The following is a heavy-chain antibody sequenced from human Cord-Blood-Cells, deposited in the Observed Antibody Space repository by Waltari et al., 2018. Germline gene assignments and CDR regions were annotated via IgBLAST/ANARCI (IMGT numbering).Heavy chain of an antibody. Sequence: QVQLQESGPGLVKPSETLSLTCPVPGYSISSGYYRGRIRQPPGKGLEWIGSIYHSGSTYYNPSLKSRVTISVDTSKNQFSLKLSSVTAADTAVYYCATDPPNWGPRGAFDIWGQGTMVTVSS. CDR1: GYSISSGYY. CDR3: ATDPPNWGPRGAFDI. D-gene: IGHD7-27*01. V-gene: IGHV4-38-2*01. CDR2: IYHSGST. J-gene: IGHJ3*02.